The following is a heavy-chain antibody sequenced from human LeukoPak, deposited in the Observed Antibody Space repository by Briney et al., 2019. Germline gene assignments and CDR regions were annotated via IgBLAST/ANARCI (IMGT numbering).Heavy chain of an antibody. CDR3: AKNRGHCVDGVCHNYYYMDV. CDR1: GFTFSDYY. D-gene: IGHD2-8*02. Sequence: GGSLRLSCAASGFTFSDYYMSWIRQAPGKGLEWVSYISSSGSTIYYADSVKGRFTISRDNAKNSLYLQMNSLRAEDTAVYYCAKNRGHCVDGVCHNYYYMDVWGRGTTVTASS. J-gene: IGHJ6*03. V-gene: IGHV3-11*01. CDR2: ISSSGSTI.